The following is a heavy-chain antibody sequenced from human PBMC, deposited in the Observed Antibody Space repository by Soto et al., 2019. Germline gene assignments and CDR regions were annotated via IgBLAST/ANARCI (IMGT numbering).Heavy chain of an antibody. V-gene: IGHV5-51*01. J-gene: IGHJ4*02. CDR1: GYSLATYW. D-gene: IGHD2-8*01. CDR3: ARLGNEEPHY. CDR2: IYPGDSDT. Sequence: GESLKISCKSSGYSLATYWITWVRQMPGKGLEWMGIIYPGDSDTRYSPSFQGQVTISADKSISTAYLQWSSLKASDTAMHYCARLGNEEPHYWGQGTLVTVSS.